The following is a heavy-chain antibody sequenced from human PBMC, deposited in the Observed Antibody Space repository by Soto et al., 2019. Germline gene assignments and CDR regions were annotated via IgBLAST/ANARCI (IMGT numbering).Heavy chain of an antibody. CDR2: IYPGDSDT. V-gene: IGHV5-51*01. Sequence: GASLKISCKASGYSFSDYWIGWVRQMPGKGLEWMGIIYPGDSDTRYSPSFQGQVTISADKSISTTYLQWSSLKASDTAMYYCARRGQYCSTSSCRFDPWGQGTLVTVSS. CDR1: GYSFSDYW. D-gene: IGHD2-2*01. J-gene: IGHJ5*02. CDR3: ARRGQYCSTSSCRFDP.